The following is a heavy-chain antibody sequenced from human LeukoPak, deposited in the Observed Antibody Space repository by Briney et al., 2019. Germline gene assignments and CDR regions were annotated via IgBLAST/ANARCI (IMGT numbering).Heavy chain of an antibody. Sequence: SETLSLTCAVYGGSFSGYYWSWIRQPPGKGLEWIGEINHSGSTNYNPSLKSRVTISVDTSKNQFSLKLSSVTAADTAVYYCARVGFGEASFDYWGQGTLVTVSS. CDR1: GGSFSGYY. CDR3: ARVGFGEASFDY. D-gene: IGHD3-10*01. CDR2: INHSGST. J-gene: IGHJ4*02. V-gene: IGHV4-34*01.